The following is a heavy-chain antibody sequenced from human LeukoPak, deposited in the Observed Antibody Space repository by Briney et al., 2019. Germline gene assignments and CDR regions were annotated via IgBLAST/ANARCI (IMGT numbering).Heavy chain of an antibody. D-gene: IGHD3-3*02. Sequence: SETLSLTCTVSGGSISSSSYYWGWIRQPPGKGLEWIGSIYYSGSTYYNPSLKSRVTISVDTSKNQFSLKLSSVTAADTAVYYCARVLPFLAPEGYFDYWGQGTLVTVSS. CDR2: IYYSGST. CDR3: ARVLPFLAPEGYFDY. CDR1: GGSISSSSYY. J-gene: IGHJ4*02. V-gene: IGHV4-39*07.